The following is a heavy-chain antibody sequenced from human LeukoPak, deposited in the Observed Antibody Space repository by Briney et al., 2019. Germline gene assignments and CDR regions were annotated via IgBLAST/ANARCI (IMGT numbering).Heavy chain of an antibody. J-gene: IGHJ4*02. CDR2: INHSGST. CDR3: ARSNPTMVRGVIISPQYYFDY. D-gene: IGHD3-10*01. CDR1: GGSFSGYY. V-gene: IGHV4-34*01. Sequence: PSETLSLTCAVYGGSFSGYYWIWIRQPPGKVLEWIGEINHSGSTNYNPSLKSRVTISVDTSKNQFSLKLSSVTAADTAVYYCARSNPTMVRGVIISPQYYFDYWGQVTLVTVSS.